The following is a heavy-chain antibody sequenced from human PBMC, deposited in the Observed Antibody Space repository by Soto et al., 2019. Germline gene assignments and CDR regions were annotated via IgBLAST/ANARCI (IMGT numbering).Heavy chain of an antibody. J-gene: IGHJ4*02. D-gene: IGHD1-1*01. CDR3: ATAGTGTFTY. V-gene: IGHV3-74*03. CDR2: ISSDGSST. CDR1: GFTFSGSW. Sequence: EVQLVESGGGLVQPGGSLRLSCAASGFTFSGSWMHWARQAPGKGLVWVSRISSDGSSTTYADSVKGRFTISRDNAKNMLYLLMNSLRAEDTAVYYCATAGTGTFTYWGQGTLATVPS.